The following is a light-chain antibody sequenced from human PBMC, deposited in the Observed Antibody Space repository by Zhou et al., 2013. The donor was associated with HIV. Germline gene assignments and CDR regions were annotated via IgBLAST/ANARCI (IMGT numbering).Light chain of an antibody. J-gene: IGKJ1*01. CDR2: ASS. CDR1: QGISSF. CDR3: QQYNTYSGT. Sequence: DIQLTQSPSFLSASVGDRVTITCRASQGISSFLAWYQQKPGKAPKLLIYASSTLQSGVPSRFSGSGSGTHFTLTINSLQPDDFATYYCQQYNTYSGTFGQGTKVEIK. V-gene: IGKV1-9*01.